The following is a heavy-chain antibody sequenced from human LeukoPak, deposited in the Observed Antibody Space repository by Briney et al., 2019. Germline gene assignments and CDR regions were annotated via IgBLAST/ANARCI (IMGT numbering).Heavy chain of an antibody. CDR1: GFTFNSYG. D-gene: IGHD2-2*02. CDR2: IQYDGSYK. CDR3: AKTSDQLLYSKFDF. Sequence: GGSLRLSCAPSGFTFNSYGMHWVRQAPGKGLEWVAFIQYDGSYKFYADSVQGRFSVSRDNSKNTLFLQMNSLRAEDTALYYCAKTSDQLLYSKFDFWGQGTLVTVSS. J-gene: IGHJ4*02. V-gene: IGHV3-30*02.